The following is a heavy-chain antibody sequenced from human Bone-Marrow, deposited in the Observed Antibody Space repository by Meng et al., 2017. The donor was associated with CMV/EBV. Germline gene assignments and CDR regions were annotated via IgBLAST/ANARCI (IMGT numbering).Heavy chain of an antibody. V-gene: IGHV1-18*01. J-gene: IGHJ4*02. CDR1: GYTFISYG. CDR2: ISAYNDNT. D-gene: IGHD1-26*01. Sequence: ASVKVSCKASGYTFISYGISWVRQAPGQGLEWMGWISAYNDNTNYAQKLQGRVTMTTDTSTSTAYLELRSLRSDDTAVYYCARDVGWEQLTRVLDYWGQGTLVNVSS. CDR3: ARDVGWEQLTRVLDY.